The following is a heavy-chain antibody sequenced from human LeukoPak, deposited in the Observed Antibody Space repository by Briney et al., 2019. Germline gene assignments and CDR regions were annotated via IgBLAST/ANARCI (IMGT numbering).Heavy chain of an antibody. V-gene: IGHV3-30*02. J-gene: IGHJ6*03. Sequence: GGSLRLSCAASGFTFSSYGMHWVRQAPGKGLEWVAFIRYDGSNKYYADSVKGRFTISRDNSKNTLYLQMNSLRAEDTAVYYCAKDFWFGEFRPGCYYMDVWGKGTTVTVSS. CDR3: AKDFWFGEFRPGCYYMDV. CDR2: IRYDGSNK. CDR1: GFTFSSYG. D-gene: IGHD3-10*01.